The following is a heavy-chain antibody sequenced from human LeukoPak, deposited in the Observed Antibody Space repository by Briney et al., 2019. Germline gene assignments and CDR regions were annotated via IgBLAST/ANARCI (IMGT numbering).Heavy chain of an antibody. Sequence: GGSLRLSCAASGFSFSDYTMNWVRQAPGKGLEWVSSISSSSSYIYYADSVKGRFTISRDNAKNSLYLQMNSLGAEDTAVYYCARDSWYFGVVIKSYYMDVWGKGTTVTVSS. J-gene: IGHJ6*03. CDR1: GFSFSDYT. D-gene: IGHD3-3*01. V-gene: IGHV3-21*01. CDR3: ARDSWYFGVVIKSYYMDV. CDR2: ISSSSSYI.